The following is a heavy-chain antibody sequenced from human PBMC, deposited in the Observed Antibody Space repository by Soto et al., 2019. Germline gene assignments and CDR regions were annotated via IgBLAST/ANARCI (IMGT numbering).Heavy chain of an antibody. CDR2: IYYSGST. CDR1: GGSISSGDYY. D-gene: IGHD6-13*01. Sequence: PSETLSLTCTVSGGSISSGDYYWSWIRQPPGKGLEWTGYIYYSGSTYYNPSLKSRVTISVDTSKNQFSLKLSSVTAADTAVYYCARGAAAGQQYYFDYWGQGTLVTVSS. J-gene: IGHJ4*02. V-gene: IGHV4-30-4*01. CDR3: ARGAAAGQQYYFDY.